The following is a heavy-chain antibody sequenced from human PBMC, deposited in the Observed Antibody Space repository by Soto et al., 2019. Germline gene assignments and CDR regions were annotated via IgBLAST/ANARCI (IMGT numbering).Heavy chain of an antibody. D-gene: IGHD5-12*01. CDR3: AKDVSREVATTTKMYYHYGMDV. Sequence: QVQLVESGGGVVQPGRSLRLSCAASGFTFRSYVMHWVRQAPGKGLEWVTIISYDGSNKYYVNSVKGRFTISRDNSNNTLYLQMNSLRAEDTAIYYCAKDVSREVATTTKMYYHYGMDVWGQGTTVTVSS. V-gene: IGHV3-30*18. CDR2: ISYDGSNK. J-gene: IGHJ6*02. CDR1: GFTFRSYV.